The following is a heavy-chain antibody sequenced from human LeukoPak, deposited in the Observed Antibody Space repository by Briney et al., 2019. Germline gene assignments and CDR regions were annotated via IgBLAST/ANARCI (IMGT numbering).Heavy chain of an antibody. CDR3: AREPYDYSNYGVDY. D-gene: IGHD4-11*01. Sequence: GGSLRLSCAASGFTFSDYYMSWIRQAPGKGLEWVSYISSSGSTIYYADSVKGRFTIPRDNAKNSLYLQMNSLRAEDTAVYYCAREPYDYSNYGVDYWGQGTLVTVSS. CDR1: GFTFSDYY. V-gene: IGHV3-11*01. J-gene: IGHJ4*02. CDR2: ISSSGSTI.